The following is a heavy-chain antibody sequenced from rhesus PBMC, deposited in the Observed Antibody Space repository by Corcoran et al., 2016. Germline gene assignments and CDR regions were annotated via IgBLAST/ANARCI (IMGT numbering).Heavy chain of an antibody. Sequence: QVQLQESGPGLGKPSETLSLTGAVSGYSLSSGYYWGWIRRPPGKGLEWIGGIYGSSGSNYLNPSLKSRVTLSVDTSKNQFSLKLSSVTAADTAVYYCARYSNYLGFDYWGQGVLVTVSS. J-gene: IGHJ4*01. CDR3: ARYSNYLGFDY. CDR2: IYGSSGSN. V-gene: IGHV4S14*01. D-gene: IGHD4-23*01. CDR1: GYSLSSGYY.